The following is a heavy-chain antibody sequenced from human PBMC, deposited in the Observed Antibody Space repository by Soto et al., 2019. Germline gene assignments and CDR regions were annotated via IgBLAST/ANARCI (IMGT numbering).Heavy chain of an antibody. V-gene: IGHV3-33*01. J-gene: IGHJ4*02. CDR3: ASGRIQLWSFDY. D-gene: IGHD5-18*01. CDR1: GFTFSSYG. CDR2: IWYDGSNK. Sequence: QVQLVESGGGVVQPGRSLRLSCAASGFTFSSYGMRWVRQAPGKGLEWVAVIWYDGSNKYYADSVKGRFTISRDNSKNTLYLQMNSLRAEDTAVYYCASGRIQLWSFDYWGQGTLVTVSS.